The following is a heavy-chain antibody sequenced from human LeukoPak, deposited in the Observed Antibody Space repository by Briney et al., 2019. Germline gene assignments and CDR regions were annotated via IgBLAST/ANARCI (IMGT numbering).Heavy chain of an antibody. J-gene: IGHJ6*03. CDR3: ARGLDILTGSPHMDV. Sequence: ASVKVSCKASGYTFTSYYMHWVRQAPGQRLEWMGWINAGNGNTKYSQEFQGRVTITRDTSASTAYMELSSLRSEDMAVYYCARGLDILTGSPHMDVWGKGTTVTVSS. CDR1: GYTFTSYY. D-gene: IGHD3-9*01. CDR2: INAGNGNT. V-gene: IGHV1-3*03.